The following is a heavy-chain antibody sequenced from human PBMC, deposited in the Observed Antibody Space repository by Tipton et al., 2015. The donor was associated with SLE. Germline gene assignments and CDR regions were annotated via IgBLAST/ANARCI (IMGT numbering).Heavy chain of an antibody. CDR1: GFTFSSYA. J-gene: IGHJ5*02. CDR3: AKEVEGVIAPGHWFDP. V-gene: IGHV3-23*01. D-gene: IGHD2-21*01. Sequence: SLRLSCAASGFTFSSYAMSWVRQAPGKGLEWVSAISGSGGSTYYANSVKGRFTISRDNSKNTLYLQMNSLRAEDTAVYYCAKEVEGVIAPGHWFDPWGQGTLVTVSS. CDR2: ISGSGGST.